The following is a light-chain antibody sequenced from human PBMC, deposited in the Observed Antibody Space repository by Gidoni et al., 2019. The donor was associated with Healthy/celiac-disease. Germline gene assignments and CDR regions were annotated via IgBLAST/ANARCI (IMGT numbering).Light chain of an antibody. CDR1: QGISSY. Sequence: AIRITQSPSSRSASTGDRVTIPCRASQGISSYFAWYQQKPGKAPKLLIYAASTLQSGVPSRFSGSGSGTDFTLTISCLQSEDFATYYCQQYYSYPPLTFGGGTKVEIK. V-gene: IGKV1-8*01. J-gene: IGKJ4*01. CDR3: QQYYSYPPLT. CDR2: AAS.